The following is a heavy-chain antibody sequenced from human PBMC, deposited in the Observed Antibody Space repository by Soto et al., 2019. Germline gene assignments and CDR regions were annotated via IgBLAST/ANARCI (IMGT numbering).Heavy chain of an antibody. D-gene: IGHD5-12*01. CDR3: AAGGGLPRYY. CDR1: GRSISSGGYS. V-gene: IGHV4-30-2*01. Sequence: QLQLQESGSGLVKPAQTLSLTCALSGRSISSGGYSWSWIRQPPGKGLEWLGYISHSGSTYYNPSLKRRVTISVDSSKNQFSLQLSSVTAAETGVYYWAAGGGLPRYYWGQGTLVTVSS. CDR2: ISHSGST. J-gene: IGHJ4*02.